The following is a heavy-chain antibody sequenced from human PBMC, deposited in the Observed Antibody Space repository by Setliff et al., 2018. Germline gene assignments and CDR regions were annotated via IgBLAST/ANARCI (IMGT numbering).Heavy chain of an antibody. CDR1: GASFSDYY. CDR3: ARDRTAYTYGLDV. V-gene: IGHV4-34*10. J-gene: IGHJ6*02. D-gene: IGHD3-16*01. Sequence: SETLSLTCTVYGASFSDYYWGWIRQPPGKGLEWIAGINHNGNTNFNPSLKSRVNMSVDTSNNQFVLNLKAVTAADTAVYYCARDRTAYTYGLDVWGQGTTVTVSS. CDR2: INHNGNT.